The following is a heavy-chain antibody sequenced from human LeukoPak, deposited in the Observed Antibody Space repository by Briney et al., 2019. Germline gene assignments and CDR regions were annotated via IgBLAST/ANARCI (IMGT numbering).Heavy chain of an antibody. J-gene: IGHJ3*02. CDR3: ARRGYCSSTSCPGDAFDI. CDR1: GYSFTSYW. Sequence: GESLQISCKGSGYSFTSYWIGWVRQLPGKGLEWMGIIYPGDSDTRYSPSFQGQVTISADKSISTAYLQWSSLKASDTAMYYCARRGYCSSTSCPGDAFDIWGQGTMVTVSS. D-gene: IGHD2-2*01. CDR2: IYPGDSDT. V-gene: IGHV5-51*01.